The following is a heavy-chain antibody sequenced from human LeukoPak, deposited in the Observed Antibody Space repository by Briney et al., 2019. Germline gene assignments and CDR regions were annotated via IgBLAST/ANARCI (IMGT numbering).Heavy chain of an antibody. D-gene: IGHD5-18*01. CDR2: ITDSGSTT. CDR3: AKLSGDTDPW. Sequence: GGSLRLSCAASGFTFSSYGMSWVRQAPGKGLEWVSSITDSGSTTYYADSVKGRFTISKDNSRNTLYLQMNSVRAEDTAIYYCAKLSGDTDPWWGQGTLVTVSS. V-gene: IGHV3-23*01. CDR1: GFTFSSYG. J-gene: IGHJ4*02.